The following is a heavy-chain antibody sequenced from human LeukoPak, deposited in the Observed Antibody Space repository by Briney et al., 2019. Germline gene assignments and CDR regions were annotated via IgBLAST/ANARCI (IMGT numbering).Heavy chain of an antibody. J-gene: IGHJ5*02. D-gene: IGHD3-10*01. CDR3: ARARVTMVRGVIWFDP. CDR1: GGSISSYY. Sequence: SETLSLTCTVSGGSISSYYWSWIRQPAGKGLGWIGRIYTSGSTNYNPSLKSRVTMSVDKSKNQFSLKLSSVTAADTAVYYCARARVTMVRGVIWFDPWGQGTLVTVSS. CDR2: IYTSGST. V-gene: IGHV4-4*07.